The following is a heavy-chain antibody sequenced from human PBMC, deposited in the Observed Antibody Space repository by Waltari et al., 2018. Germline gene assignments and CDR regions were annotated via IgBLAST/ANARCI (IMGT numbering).Heavy chain of an antibody. V-gene: IGHV4-39*01. Sequence: QLQLQELGPGLVKPSETLSLTCTVSGGSISSSSYYWGWIRQPPGKGLEWIGSIYYSGSTYYNPSLKSRVTISVDTSKNQFSLKLSSVTAADTAVYYCARRGYSGLLGAFDIWGQGTMVTVSS. CDR1: GGSISSSSYY. CDR2: IYYSGST. D-gene: IGHD1-26*01. CDR3: ARRGYSGLLGAFDI. J-gene: IGHJ3*02.